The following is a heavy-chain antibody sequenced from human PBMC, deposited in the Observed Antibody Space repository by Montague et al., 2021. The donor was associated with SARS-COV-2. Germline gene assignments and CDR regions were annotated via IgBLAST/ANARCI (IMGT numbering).Heavy chain of an antibody. D-gene: IGHD3-22*01. CDR2: ISYDGSNK. Sequence: YLRLSCAASGFTFSSYAMHWVRQAPGKGLEWVAVISYDGSNKYYADSVKGRFAISRDNSKNTLYLQMNSLRAEDTAVYYCARARRGGYYDSLDYWGQGTLVTVSS. CDR1: GFTFSSYA. V-gene: IGHV3-30*09. J-gene: IGHJ4*02. CDR3: ARARRGGYYDSLDY.